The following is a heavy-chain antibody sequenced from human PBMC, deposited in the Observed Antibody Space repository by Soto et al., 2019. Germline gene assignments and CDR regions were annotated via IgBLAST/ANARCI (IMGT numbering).Heavy chain of an antibody. J-gene: IGHJ5*02. CDR1: GYTFTSYG. D-gene: IGHD3-16*02. V-gene: IGHV1-18*01. CDR3: ARAGMIIFGGVIATNWFDP. Sequence: GASVKVSCKTSGYTFTSYGISWVRQAPGQGLEWMGWISAYNGNTNYAQKLQGRVTMTTDTSTSTAYMELRSLRSDDTAVYYCARAGMIIFGGVIATNWFDPWGQGYLVTVSS. CDR2: ISAYNGNT.